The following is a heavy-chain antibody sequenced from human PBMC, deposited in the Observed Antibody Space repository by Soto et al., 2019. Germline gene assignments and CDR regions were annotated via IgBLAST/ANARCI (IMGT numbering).Heavy chain of an antibody. V-gene: IGHV3-74*03. Sequence: PGGSLRLSCAASGFTFSRHWMHWVRQTPGKGPVWVSRINDDGSSTKYADSVKGRFTIARDNAKNTVFLQMSSLRAEDTAVYYCAREVIAATGTIRWFDPWGQGTLVTVPS. CDR3: AREVIAATGTIRWFDP. CDR1: GFTFSRHW. J-gene: IGHJ5*02. D-gene: IGHD6-25*01. CDR2: INDDGSST.